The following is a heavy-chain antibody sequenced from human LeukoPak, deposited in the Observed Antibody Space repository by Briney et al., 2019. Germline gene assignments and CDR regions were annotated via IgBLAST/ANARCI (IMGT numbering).Heavy chain of an antibody. Sequence: GESLKISCQGSGYSFTTYWIAWVRQMPGKGLETMGIIYPGDSDTRNSPSFQGQVTISADKSISTAYLQWSSLKASDTAMYYCARAYGDNEPFDYWGQGTLVTVSS. CDR3: ARAYGDNEPFDY. V-gene: IGHV5-51*01. J-gene: IGHJ4*02. CDR2: IYPGDSDT. CDR1: GYSFTTYW. D-gene: IGHD4-17*01.